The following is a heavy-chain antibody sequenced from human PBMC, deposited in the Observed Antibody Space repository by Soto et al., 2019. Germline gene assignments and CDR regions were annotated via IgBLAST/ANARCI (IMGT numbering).Heavy chain of an antibody. CDR2: MNPNSGNT. CDR3: AKSQGYNVPRSYYYGMDV. CDR1: GYTFTSYD. D-gene: IGHD1-20*01. V-gene: IGHV1-8*01. Sequence: ASVKVSCKASGYTFTSYDINWVRQATGQGLEWMGWMNPNSGNTGYAQKFQGRVTMTRNTSISTAYMELSSLRSEDTAVYYCAKSQGYNVPRSYYYGMDVWGQGTTVTVSS. J-gene: IGHJ6*02.